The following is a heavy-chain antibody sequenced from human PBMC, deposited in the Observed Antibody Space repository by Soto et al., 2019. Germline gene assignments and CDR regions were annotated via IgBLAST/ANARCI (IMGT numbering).Heavy chain of an antibody. V-gene: IGHV3-33*01. Sequence: GGSLRLSLAASGFTCSSYVMHWVRQAPGKGLEWVAGIWYDGSNKYYADSVKGPFNISKDNSKNTLYLQMNSLRAEDKAVYYCARETDTNYGDLDNPYAFDYWGQGTLVTVSS. CDR3: ARETDTNYGDLDNPYAFDY. J-gene: IGHJ4*02. CDR1: GFTCSSYV. CDR2: IWYDGSNK. D-gene: IGHD4-17*01.